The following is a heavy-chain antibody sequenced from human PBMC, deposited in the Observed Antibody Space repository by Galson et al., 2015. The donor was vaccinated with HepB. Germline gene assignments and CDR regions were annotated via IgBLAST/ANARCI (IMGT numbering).Heavy chain of an antibody. J-gene: IGHJ4*02. Sequence: SLRLSCAASGFTFSDHYMDWVRQAPGKGLEWVGRTRNKANSYTTEYAASVKGRFTISRDDSKNSLYLQMNSLKTEDTAVYYCARLYSGSYWSWGQGTLVTVSS. CDR3: ARLYSGSYWS. D-gene: IGHD1-26*01. CDR1: GFTFSDHY. CDR2: TRNKANSYTT. V-gene: IGHV3-72*01.